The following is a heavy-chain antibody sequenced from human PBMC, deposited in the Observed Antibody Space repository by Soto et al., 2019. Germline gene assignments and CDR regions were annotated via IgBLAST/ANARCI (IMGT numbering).Heavy chain of an antibody. CDR1: GGSISSSDW. J-gene: IGHJ4*02. CDR2: ISHSGGT. CDR3: ATWGIAVAGTRSDY. V-gene: IGHV4-4*02. D-gene: IGHD6-19*01. Sequence: QVQLQESGPGLVEPSGTLSLTCAVSGGSISSSDWWTWVRQPPGKGLEWIGEISHSGGTNYNPSLKSRVAMSVDKYKSHFSVKLSSVTAADTAVYYCATWGIAVAGTRSDYWGPGTLVTVSS.